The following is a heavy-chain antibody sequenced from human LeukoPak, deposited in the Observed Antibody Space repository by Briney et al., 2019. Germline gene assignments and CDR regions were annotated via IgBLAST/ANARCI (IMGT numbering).Heavy chain of an antibody. CDR3: ARDYYDSSQNWFDP. Sequence: GGSLRLSCAASGFTFSSYAMHWVRQAPGKGLEWVAVISYDGSNKYYADSVKGRFTISRDNSKNTLYLQMNSLRAEDTAVYYCARDYYDSSQNWFDPWGQGTLVTVSS. CDR1: GFTFSSYA. J-gene: IGHJ5*02. D-gene: IGHD3-22*01. CDR2: ISYDGSNK. V-gene: IGHV3-30-3*01.